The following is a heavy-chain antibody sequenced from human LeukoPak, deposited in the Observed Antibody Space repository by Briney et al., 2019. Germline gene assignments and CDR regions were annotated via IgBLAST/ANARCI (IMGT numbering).Heavy chain of an antibody. Sequence: PSETLSLTCTVSGGPISPYYWSWVRQPPGKGLEWIGYIYYSGSTNYNPSLKSRVTIPVDTSKNQFSLKLSSVTAADTAVYYCARGSGCSSTSCLRPFDYWGQGTLVTVSS. CDR1: GGPISPYY. J-gene: IGHJ4*02. D-gene: IGHD2-2*01. V-gene: IGHV4-59*01. CDR2: IYYSGST. CDR3: ARGSGCSSTSCLRPFDY.